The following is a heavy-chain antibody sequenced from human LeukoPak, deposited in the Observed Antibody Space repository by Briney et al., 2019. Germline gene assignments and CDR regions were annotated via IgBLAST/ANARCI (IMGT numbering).Heavy chain of an antibody. CDR2: ISYDGNNK. Sequence: GGSLRLSCAASGFAFSSYAIHWVRQAPGKGLEWVAVISYDGNNKYYADSVKGRFTISRDNSKNTLYLQMNSLRAEDTAVYYCARERDTVMVGYYMDVWGKGTTVTVSS. CDR3: ARERDTVMVGYYMDV. CDR1: GFAFSSYA. D-gene: IGHD5-18*01. J-gene: IGHJ6*03. V-gene: IGHV3-30*04.